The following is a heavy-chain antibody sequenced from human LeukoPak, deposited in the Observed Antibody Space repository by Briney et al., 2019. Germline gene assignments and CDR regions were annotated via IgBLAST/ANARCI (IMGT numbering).Heavy chain of an antibody. CDR2: IYYSGST. CDR3: ARRRLLPYSYGRDPFDY. CDR1: GGSISSSSYY. V-gene: IGHV4-39*01. D-gene: IGHD5-18*01. J-gene: IGHJ4*02. Sequence: PSETLSLTCTVSGGSISSSSYYWGWIRQPPGKGLEWIGSIYYSGSTYYSPSLKSRVTISVDTSKNQFSLKLSSVTAADTAVYYCARRRLLPYSYGRDPFDYWGQGTLVTVSS.